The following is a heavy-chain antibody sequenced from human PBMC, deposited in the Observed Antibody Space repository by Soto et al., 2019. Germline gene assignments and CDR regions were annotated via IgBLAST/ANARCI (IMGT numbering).Heavy chain of an antibody. V-gene: IGHV2-5*02. J-gene: IGHJ4*02. CDR3: AHNLDRVPAAPYFDY. Sequence: QITLKESGPPLVKPTQTLTLTCTFSGFSLSTSGVGVGWIRQPPGKALEWLALIYWDDDKRYSPSLKSRLTITKDTSKNQVVLTMTNMDPVDTATYYCAHNLDRVPAAPYFDYWGQGTLVTVSS. D-gene: IGHD2-2*01. CDR1: GFSLSTSGVG. CDR2: IYWDDDK.